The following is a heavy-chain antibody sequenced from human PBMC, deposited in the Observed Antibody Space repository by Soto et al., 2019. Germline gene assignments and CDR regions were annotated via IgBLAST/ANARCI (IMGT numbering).Heavy chain of an antibody. CDR2: ISGSGGST. Sequence: GGSLRLSCAASGFTFSSYAMSWVRQAPGKGLEWVSAISGSGGSTYYADSVKGRFTISRDNSKNTLYLQMNSLRAEDTAVYFCVKDLELGYCSSTSCSGPSNCWGQGTLVTVSS. V-gene: IGHV3-23*01. CDR3: VKDLELGYCSSTSCSGPSNC. J-gene: IGHJ4*02. CDR1: GFTFSSYA. D-gene: IGHD2-2*01.